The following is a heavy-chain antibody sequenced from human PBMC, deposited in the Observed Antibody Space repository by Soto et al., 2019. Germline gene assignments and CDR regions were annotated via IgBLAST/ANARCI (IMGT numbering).Heavy chain of an antibody. D-gene: IGHD1-1*01. CDR3: AKDYRRLLLQAYYYGMDV. V-gene: IGHV3-23*01. CDR2: ISGSGGST. Sequence: PGGSLRLSCAASGFTFSSYAMSWVRQAPGKGLEWVSAISGSGGSTYYADSVKGRFTISRDNSKNTLYLQMNSLRAEDTAVYYCAKDYRRLLLQAYYYGMDVWGQGTTVTVSS. CDR1: GFTFSSYA. J-gene: IGHJ6*02.